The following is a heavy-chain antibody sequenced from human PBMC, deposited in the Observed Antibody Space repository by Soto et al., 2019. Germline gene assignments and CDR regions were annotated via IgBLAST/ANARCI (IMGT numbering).Heavy chain of an antibody. D-gene: IGHD3-3*01. CDR3: ARCFWSSPSGLDV. V-gene: IGHV4-31*02. CDR1: GGSMNSGGYY. CDR2: IHHSGGT. Sequence: SETLSLTCIVSGGSMNSGGYYWSWIRQLPGKGLEWIGYIHHSGGTYDNPSLKSRLSISIDTSKNHFYLKLKSVTVADTAVYFCARCFWSSPSGLDVWGQGTTVTV. J-gene: IGHJ6*02.